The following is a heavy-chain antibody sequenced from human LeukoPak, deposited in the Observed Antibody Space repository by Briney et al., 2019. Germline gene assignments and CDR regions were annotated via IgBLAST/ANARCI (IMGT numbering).Heavy chain of an antibody. D-gene: IGHD3-10*01. CDR2: IKSKADGGTT. CDR1: GFTFSSYA. J-gene: IGHJ4*02. CDR3: TTDPLYGSGNYYNRFDY. V-gene: IGHV3-15*01. Sequence: GGSLRLSCAASGFTFSSYAMNWVRQAPGKGLEWVGRIKSKADGGTTDYATPVKGRFTISRDDSKNTLYLQMNSLKTEDTAVYYCTTDPLYGSGNYYNRFDYWGQGTLVTVSS.